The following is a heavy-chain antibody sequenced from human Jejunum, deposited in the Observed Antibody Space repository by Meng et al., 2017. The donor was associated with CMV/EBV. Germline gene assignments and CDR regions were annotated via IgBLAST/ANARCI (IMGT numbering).Heavy chain of an antibody. D-gene: IGHD3-9*01. J-gene: IGHJ3*02. CDR1: Y. V-gene: IGHV4-30-4*08. CDR2: IYYSGST. CDR3: ARDSASISDATGHYHASGTFDI. Sequence: YWSWIRQPPGKGLEWIGYIYYSGSTYYNPSLKSRVTISVDTSKNQFSLKLSSVTAADTAVYYCARDSASISDATGHYHASGTFDIWGQGTMVTVSS.